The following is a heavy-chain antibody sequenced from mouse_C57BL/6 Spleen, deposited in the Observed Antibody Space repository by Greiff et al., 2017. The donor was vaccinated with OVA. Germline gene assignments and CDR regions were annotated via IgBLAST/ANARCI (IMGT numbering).Heavy chain of an antibody. Sequence: VQLQQPGAELVKPGASVKMSCKASGYTFTSYWITWVKQRPGQGLEWIGDIYPGSGSTNYNEKFKSKATLTVDTSSSTAYMQLSSLTSEDSAVYYCARRGYYGYDALDYWGQGTSVTVSS. CDR2: IYPGSGST. V-gene: IGHV1-55*01. CDR1: GYTFTSYW. CDR3: ARRGYYGYDALDY. D-gene: IGHD2-2*01. J-gene: IGHJ4*01.